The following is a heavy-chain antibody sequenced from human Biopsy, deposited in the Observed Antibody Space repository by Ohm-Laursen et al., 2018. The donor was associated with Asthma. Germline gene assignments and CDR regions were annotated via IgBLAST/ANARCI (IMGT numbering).Heavy chain of an antibody. CDR3: ARKSGSCISRTCYSLDF. J-gene: IGHJ4*02. V-gene: IGHV1-69*13. Sequence: SVTVSCKSLGGTFNTSVIGWVRQAPGQGLEWMGGINSVIGTTTYPQKFQDRVTITADDSTSTVYMELSSLRSEDTAVYYCARKSGSCISRTCYSLDFWGQGTLVTVSS. D-gene: IGHD2-2*01. CDR2: INSVIGTT. CDR1: GGTFNTSV.